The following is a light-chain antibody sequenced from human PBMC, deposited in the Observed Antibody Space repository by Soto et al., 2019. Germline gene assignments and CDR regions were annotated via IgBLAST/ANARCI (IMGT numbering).Light chain of an antibody. J-gene: IGKJ4*01. CDR1: QSFSSS. Sequence: EIVLTQSPATLSLSPGERATLSCRASQSFSSSLAWYQQKPGQAPRLLIYDASNRATGIPARFSGSGSGTDFTLTISSLEPEDFAVYYCQHRSNWPLTFGGGTKVEIK. V-gene: IGKV3-11*01. CDR2: DAS. CDR3: QHRSNWPLT.